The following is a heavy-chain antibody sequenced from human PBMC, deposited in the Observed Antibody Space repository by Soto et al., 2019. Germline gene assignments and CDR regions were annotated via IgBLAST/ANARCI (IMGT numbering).Heavy chain of an antibody. J-gene: IGHJ6*02. V-gene: IGHV3-11*01. D-gene: IGHD6-13*01. CDR2: TSSSGSTI. CDR3: ARDPQGIAEDHSYYYGMDV. CDR1: GFTFSDYD. Sequence: QVELVESGGGLAKPGGSLRLSCAASGFTFSDYDMSWIRQAPGKGLEWVSYTSSSGSTIYYADSVKGRFTMSRDNAKNSMYLHMDSLRVEDTAVYYCARDPQGIAEDHSYYYGMDVWGQGTTVTVSS.